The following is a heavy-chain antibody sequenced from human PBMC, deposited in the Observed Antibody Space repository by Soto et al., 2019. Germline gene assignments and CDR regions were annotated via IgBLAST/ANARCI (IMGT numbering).Heavy chain of an antibody. CDR3: ARDVRVYCSGGSCYNLGY. D-gene: IGHD2-15*01. CDR1: GYTFTSYG. Sequence: ASVKVSCTASGYTFTSYGISWVRQAPGQGLEWMGWISAYNGNTNYAQKLQGRVTMTTDTSTSTAYMELRSLRSDDTAVYYCARDVRVYCSGGSCYNLGYWGQGTLVTVSS. J-gene: IGHJ4*02. CDR2: ISAYNGNT. V-gene: IGHV1-18*01.